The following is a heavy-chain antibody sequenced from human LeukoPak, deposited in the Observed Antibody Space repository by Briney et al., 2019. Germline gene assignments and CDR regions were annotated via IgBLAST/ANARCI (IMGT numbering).Heavy chain of an antibody. J-gene: IGHJ4*02. V-gene: IGHV3-7*05. CDR1: GFTFSSYW. Sequence: GGSLRLSCAASGFTFSSYWMSWVRQAPGKGLEWVANIKQDGSEKYYVDSVKGRFTTSRDDAKNSLYLQMNSLRAEDTAVYYCAGDRAAGYSSSFDYWGQGTLVTVSS. D-gene: IGHD6-13*01. CDR2: IKQDGSEK. CDR3: AGDRAAGYSSSFDY.